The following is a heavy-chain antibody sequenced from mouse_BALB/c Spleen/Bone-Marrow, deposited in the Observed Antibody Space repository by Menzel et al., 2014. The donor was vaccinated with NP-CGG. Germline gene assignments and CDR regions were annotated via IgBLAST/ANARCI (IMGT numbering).Heavy chain of an antibody. CDR3: TRGGNWDDFDY. J-gene: IGHJ2*01. Sequence: EVHLVESGGGLVQPGGSRKLSCAASGFTFSSSGMHWVRQTPEKGLEWVAYISSGSSTIYYADTVKGRFTISRDNPKNTLFLQVTSLRSEDTAMYYCTRGGNWDDFDYWGQGTTLTVSS. CDR2: ISSGSSTI. V-gene: IGHV5-17*02. CDR1: GFTFSSSG. D-gene: IGHD4-1*01.